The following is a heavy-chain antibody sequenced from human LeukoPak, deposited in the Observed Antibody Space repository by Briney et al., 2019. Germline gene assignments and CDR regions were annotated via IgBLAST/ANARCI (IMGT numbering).Heavy chain of an antibody. D-gene: IGHD6-19*01. J-gene: IGHJ4*02. CDR2: ISSGSTI. CDR1: GFTFSSYE. Sequence: GGTLRFSCAASGFTFSSYEMNWVRQAPGKGLKGVSYISSGSTIYDADSVKGRFTISRDNAKNSLYLQMNSLRAEDTAVYYCARESIAVAGAPFDYWGQGTLVTVSS. CDR3: ARESIAVAGAPFDY. V-gene: IGHV3-48*03.